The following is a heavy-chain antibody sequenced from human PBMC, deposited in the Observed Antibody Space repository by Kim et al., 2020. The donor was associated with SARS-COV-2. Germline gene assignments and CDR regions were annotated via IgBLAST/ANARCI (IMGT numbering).Heavy chain of an antibody. CDR3: ARGVVPAATYYYYMDV. Sequence: LKSRDTISVDTSKNQFSLKLSSVTAADTAVYYCARGVVPAATYYYYMDVWGKGTTVTVSS. J-gene: IGHJ6*03. V-gene: IGHV4-34*01. D-gene: IGHD2-2*01.